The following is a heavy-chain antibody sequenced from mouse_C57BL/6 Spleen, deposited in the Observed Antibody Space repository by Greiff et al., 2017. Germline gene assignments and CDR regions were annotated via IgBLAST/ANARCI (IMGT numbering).Heavy chain of an antibody. CDR2: INPSNGGT. J-gene: IGHJ4*01. CDR3: ARNYYGSSYDAMDY. V-gene: IGHV1-53*01. Sequence: QVQLQQPGTELVKPGASVKLSCKASGYTFTSYWMHWVQQRPGQGLEWIGNINPSNGGTNYNEKFKSKATLTVDKSTSTCCMQLSSLTSEDAAVYYCARNYYGSSYDAMDYWGQGTSVTVSS. CDR1: GYTFTSYW. D-gene: IGHD1-1*01.